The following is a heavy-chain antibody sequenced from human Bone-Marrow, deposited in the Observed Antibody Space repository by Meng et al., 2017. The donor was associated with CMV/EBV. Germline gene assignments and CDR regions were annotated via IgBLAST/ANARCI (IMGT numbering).Heavy chain of an antibody. V-gene: IGHV3-11*01. CDR2: ISSSGSTI. D-gene: IGHD2-2*01. CDR3: TTEGAYCSSTSCYEGPDY. Sequence: GESLKISCAASGFTFSDYYMSWIRQAPGKGLEWVSYISSSGSTIYYADSVKGRFTISRDNAKNSLYLQMNSLKTEDTAVYYCTTEGAYCSSTSCYEGPDYWGQGTLVTVSS. CDR1: GFTFSDYY. J-gene: IGHJ4*02.